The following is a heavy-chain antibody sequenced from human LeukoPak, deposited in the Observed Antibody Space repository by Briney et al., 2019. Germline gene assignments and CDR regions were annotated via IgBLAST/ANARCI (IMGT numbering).Heavy chain of an antibody. CDR3: ARETTDDFFYYYMDV. J-gene: IGHJ6*03. CDR2: IKQDGSER. Sequence: PGGSLRLSCAASGFTFGSYWMSWVRQSPGKGLEWVANIKQDGSERYYMDSVKGRFTISRDNAKASLYLQMNGLRAEDMSVYYCARETTDDFFYYYMDVWGKGTPVTISS. CDR1: GFTFGSYW. D-gene: IGHD1/OR15-1a*01. V-gene: IGHV3-7*01.